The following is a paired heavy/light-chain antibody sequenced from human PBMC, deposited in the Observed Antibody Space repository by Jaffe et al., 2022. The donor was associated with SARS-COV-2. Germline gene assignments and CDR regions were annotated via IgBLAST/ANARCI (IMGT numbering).Heavy chain of an antibody. CDR2: ISSNGGST. CDR1: GFTFSSYA. CDR3: VVTVDTAMVTAFFDY. J-gene: IGHJ4*02. V-gene: IGHV3-64D*09. Sequence: EVQLVESGGGLVQPGGSLRLSCSASGFTFSSYAMHWVRQAPGKGLEYVSAISSNGGSTYYADSVKGRFTISRDNSKNTLYLQMSSLRAEDTAVYYCVVTVDTAMVTAFFDYWGQGTLVTVSS. D-gene: IGHD5-18*01.
Light chain of an antibody. V-gene: IGKV3-15*01. CDR2: GAS. J-gene: IGKJ1*01. CDR1: QSVSSN. Sequence: EIVMTQSPATLSVSPGERATLSCRASQSVSSNLAWYQQKPGQAPRLLIYGASTRATGIPARFSGSGSGTEFTLTISSLQSEDFAVYYCQQYNNWPPTFGQGTKVEIK. CDR3: QQYNNWPPT.